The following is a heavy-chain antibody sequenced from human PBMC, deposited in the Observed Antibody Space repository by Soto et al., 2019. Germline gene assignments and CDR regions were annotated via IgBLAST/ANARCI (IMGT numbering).Heavy chain of an antibody. D-gene: IGHD2-8*01. CDR3: AKDHELMVYGRLLTS. V-gene: IGHV3-23*01. CDR1: GFTFSSYA. J-gene: IGHJ4*02. Sequence: EVQLLESGGGLVQPGGSLRLSCAASGFTFSSYAMGGVRQAPGKGLEWVSAISGSGGSTYYADSVKGRFTISRDNSKNTPYPQMNSLRAEDTAVYYCAKDHELMVYGRLLTSWGQGTLVTVSS. CDR2: ISGSGGST.